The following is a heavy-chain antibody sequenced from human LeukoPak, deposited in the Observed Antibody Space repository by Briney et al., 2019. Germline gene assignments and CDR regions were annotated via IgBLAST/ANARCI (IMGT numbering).Heavy chain of an antibody. V-gene: IGHV2-70*01. CDR2: IDWDDDK. J-gene: IGHJ6*04. CDR1: GFSLTTTGVC. Sequence: SGPALVKPTQTLTLTCTFSGFSLTTTGVCVTWIRQPPGKALKWLALIDWDDDKYYSTSLKTRLTISKDTSKNQVVLTMTKMDPVDTATYYCARIRREAAADYFYYYGMDVWGKGTTVTVSS. CDR3: ARIRREAAADYFYYYGMDV. D-gene: IGHD6-13*01.